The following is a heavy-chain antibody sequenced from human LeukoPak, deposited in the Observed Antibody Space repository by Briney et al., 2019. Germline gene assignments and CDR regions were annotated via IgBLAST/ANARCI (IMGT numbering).Heavy chain of an antibody. CDR1: GFTFSSYS. D-gene: IGHD6-19*01. Sequence: PGGSLRLSCAASGFTFSSYSMNWVRQAPGKGLEWVSSISSSSSYIYYADSVKGRFTISRDNAKNSLYLQMNSLRAEDTAVYYCANNGGVAVAGSFDYWGQGTLVTVSS. CDR3: ANNGGVAVAGSFDY. J-gene: IGHJ4*02. V-gene: IGHV3-21*04. CDR2: ISSSSSYI.